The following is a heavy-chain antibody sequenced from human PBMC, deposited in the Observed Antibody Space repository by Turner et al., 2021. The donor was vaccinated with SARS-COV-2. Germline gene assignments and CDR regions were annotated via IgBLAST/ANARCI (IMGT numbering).Heavy chain of an antibody. CDR2: IYYSGSV. CDR3: ASQAGYYDPDGYYPRRFDH. CDR1: GDSTSSDIYY. J-gene: IGHJ4*02. D-gene: IGHD3-16*01. Sequence: QPQLQESGPGLVKPSETLSLTCNVSGDSTSSDIYYWAWIRQSPGGALEWIGSIYYSGSVHANPSLKSRMTMSVDISRNQFSLRLTSVTAADAGVYYCASQAGYYDPDGYYPRRFDHWGRGALITVSS. V-gene: IGHV4-39*01.